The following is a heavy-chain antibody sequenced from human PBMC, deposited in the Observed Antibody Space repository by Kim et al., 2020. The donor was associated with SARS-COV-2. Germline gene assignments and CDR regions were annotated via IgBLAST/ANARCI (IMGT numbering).Heavy chain of an antibody. J-gene: IGHJ4*02. V-gene: IGHV4-31*02. CDR3: ARGIAVAGTPFDY. Sequence: YNPSLKSRVTISVDTSKNQFSLKLSSVTAADTAVYYCARGIAVAGTPFDYWGQGTLVTVSS. D-gene: IGHD6-19*01.